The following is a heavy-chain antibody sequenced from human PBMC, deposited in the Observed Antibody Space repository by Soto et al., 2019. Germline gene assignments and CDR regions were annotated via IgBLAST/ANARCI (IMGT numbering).Heavy chain of an antibody. J-gene: IGHJ6*02. Sequence: NPSETLSLTCTVSGGSISSSSYYWGWIRQPPGKGLEWIGSIYYSGSTYYNPSLKSRVTISVDTSKNQFSLKLSSVTAADTAVYYCARPSTSDYYGMDVWGQGTTVTVSS. D-gene: IGHD2-2*01. CDR1: GGSISSSSYY. CDR2: IYYSGST. V-gene: IGHV4-39*01. CDR3: ARPSTSDYYGMDV.